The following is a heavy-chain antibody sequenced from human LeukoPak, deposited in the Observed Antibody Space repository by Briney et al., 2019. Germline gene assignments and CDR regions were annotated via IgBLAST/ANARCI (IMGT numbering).Heavy chain of an antibody. V-gene: IGHV3-30*04. Sequence: PGRSLRLSCAASGFTFSSYAMHWVRQAPGKGLEWVAVIPYDGNNKEYADSVKGRFTISRDNSKNTLYLQMNSLRAEDTAVYYCARESGVLRGYSYGQWGQGILVTVSS. CDR2: IPYDGNNK. CDR3: ARESGVLRGYSYGQ. D-gene: IGHD5-18*01. CDR1: GFTFSSYA. J-gene: IGHJ4*02.